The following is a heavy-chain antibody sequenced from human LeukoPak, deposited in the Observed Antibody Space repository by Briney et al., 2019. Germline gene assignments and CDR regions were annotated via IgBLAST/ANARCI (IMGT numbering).Heavy chain of an antibody. Sequence: PGGSLRLSCSASGFVFSDYPLHWIRQSPGKGPEWVAVISFDGSHQYYADSVKGRFTISRDKSKNTLYLQMNSLRAEDTAIYYCAKGCDVTCYSTFDSWGQGILVTVSS. V-gene: IGHV3-30*07. CDR2: ISFDGSHQ. J-gene: IGHJ4*02. D-gene: IGHD2-15*01. CDR3: AKGCDVTCYSTFDS. CDR1: GFVFSDYP.